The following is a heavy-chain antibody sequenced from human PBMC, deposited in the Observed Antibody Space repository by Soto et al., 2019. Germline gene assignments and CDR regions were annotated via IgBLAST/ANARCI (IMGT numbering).Heavy chain of an antibody. CDR2: IKTKTDGGTT. V-gene: IGHV3-15*07. Sequence: EVQLAESGGRLVQPGGSLRLSCAASGFSFSNAWMNWVRQAPGEGLEWVGRIKTKTDGGTTDYSAPVKGRFTISRDDSKNTLYLQMNSLKTDDTAVYYCTTDQGTAWNDYWGQGTLVTVSS. CDR3: TTDQGTAWNDY. CDR1: GFSFSNAW. D-gene: IGHD1-1*01. J-gene: IGHJ4*02.